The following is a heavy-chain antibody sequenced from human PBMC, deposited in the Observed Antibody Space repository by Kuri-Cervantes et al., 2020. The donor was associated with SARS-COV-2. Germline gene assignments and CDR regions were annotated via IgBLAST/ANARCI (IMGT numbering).Heavy chain of an antibody. Sequence: GESLKISCAASGFTFSSYSMNWVRQAPGKGLEWVSSISSTSSYIYYADSVKGRFTISRDNAKNSLYLQMNSLRAEDTALYYCARGGGYTGPNNYWFDPWGQGTLVTVSS. V-gene: IGHV3-21*01. CDR3: ARGGGYTGPNNYWFDP. J-gene: IGHJ5*02. CDR1: GFTFSSYS. CDR2: ISSTSSYI. D-gene: IGHD2-2*02.